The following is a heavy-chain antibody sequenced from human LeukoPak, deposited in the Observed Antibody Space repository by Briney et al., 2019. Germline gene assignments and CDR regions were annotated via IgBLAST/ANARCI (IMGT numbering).Heavy chain of an antibody. CDR3: ARGWPLNAFDI. J-gene: IGHJ3*02. CDR2: IYYSGST. Sequence: PSETLSLTCTVSGGSISSYYWSWIRQPPGKGLEWIGYIYYSGSTNYNPSLKSRVTISVDTSKNQLSLKLSSVTAADTAVYYCARGWPLNAFDIWGQGTMVTVSS. CDR1: GGSISSYY. D-gene: IGHD5-24*01. V-gene: IGHV4-59*01.